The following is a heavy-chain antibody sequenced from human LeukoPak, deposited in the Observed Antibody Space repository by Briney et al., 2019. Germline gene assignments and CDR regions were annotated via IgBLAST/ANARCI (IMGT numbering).Heavy chain of an antibody. CDR2: INHSGST. Sequence: SETPSLTCAVYGGSFSGYYWSWIRQPPGKGLEWIGEINHSGSTNYNPSLKSRVTISVDTSKNQFSLKLSSVTAADTDVYYCARVNLMLDYWGQGTLVTVSS. V-gene: IGHV4-34*01. D-gene: IGHD1-14*01. CDR3: ARVNLMLDY. J-gene: IGHJ4*02. CDR1: GGSFSGYY.